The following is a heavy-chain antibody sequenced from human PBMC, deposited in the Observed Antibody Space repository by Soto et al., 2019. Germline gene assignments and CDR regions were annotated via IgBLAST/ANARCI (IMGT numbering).Heavy chain of an antibody. V-gene: IGHV4-39*02. J-gene: IGHJ5*02. CDR1: DDSITSGAYY. Sequence: PSETLSLTCTVSDDSITSGAYYWGLIRQPPGTGLEWIGTIQYRGSTYYNPSLKSRVTMSLDTSKNQYSLRLSSVTAADTAVYYCARDVGYCSSTSCSGFDPWGQGTLVTVSS. D-gene: IGHD2-2*03. CDR2: IQYRGST. CDR3: ARDVGYCSSTSCSGFDP.